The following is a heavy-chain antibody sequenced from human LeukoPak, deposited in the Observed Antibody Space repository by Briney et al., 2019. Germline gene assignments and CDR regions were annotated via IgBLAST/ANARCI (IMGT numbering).Heavy chain of an antibody. Sequence: SVKVSCKASGGTFSSYAISWVRQAPGQGLEWMGRIIPILGIANYAQKFQGRVTITAHKSTSTAYMELSSLRSEDTALYYCAGSLGVNNWFDPWGQGTLVTVSS. V-gene: IGHV1-69*04. CDR2: IIPILGIA. CDR1: GGTFSSYA. J-gene: IGHJ5*02. D-gene: IGHD3-3*01. CDR3: AGSLGVNNWFDP.